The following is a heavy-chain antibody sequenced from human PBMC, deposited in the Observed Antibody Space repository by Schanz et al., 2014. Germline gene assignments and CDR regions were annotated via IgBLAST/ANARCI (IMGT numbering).Heavy chain of an antibody. D-gene: IGHD3-3*01. CDR1: GYSFTTYG. CDR3: VTEKRMESGTWAKAFDI. V-gene: IGHV1-18*01. J-gene: IGHJ3*02. Sequence: VQLVQSGAEVKKPGASVKVSCKASGYSFTTYGLNCVRQAPGQGLEWMGLINPYDDTIDYAKKFQGRFTMTRDTSTTTVYMELSSLRSDDTAMYYCVTEKRMESGTWAKAFDIWGQGTWVTVSS. CDR2: INPYDDTI.